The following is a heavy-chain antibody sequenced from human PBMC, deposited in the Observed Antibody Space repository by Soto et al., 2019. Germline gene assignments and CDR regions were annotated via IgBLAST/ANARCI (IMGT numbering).Heavy chain of an antibody. CDR1: GGSFSGYY. CDR2: INHSGST. J-gene: IGHJ6*02. V-gene: IGHV4-34*01. D-gene: IGHD6-19*01. CDR3: ARGRAAVAGHYYYYYGMDV. Sequence: SETLSLTCAVYGGSFSGYYWSWIRQPPGKGLEWIGEINHSGSTNYNPSLKSRVTISVDTSKNQFSLKLSSVTAADTAVYYCARGRAAVAGHYYYYYGMDVWGQGTTVT.